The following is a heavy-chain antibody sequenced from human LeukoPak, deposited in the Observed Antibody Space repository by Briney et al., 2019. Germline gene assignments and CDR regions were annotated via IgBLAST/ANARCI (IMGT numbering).Heavy chain of an antibody. CDR2: IYYTGNT. CDR3: ARDYYMLRGLHWFDP. V-gene: IGHV4-39*07. D-gene: IGHD3-10*01. Sequence: PSETLSLTCSVSGGSVSSGPTLWTWIRQPPGKGLEWIGSIYYTGNTFYNPSLKSRLTISVDTSKNQFSLKLSSVTAADTAVYYCARDYYMLRGLHWFDPWGQGTLVTVSS. CDR1: GGSVSSGPTL. J-gene: IGHJ5*02.